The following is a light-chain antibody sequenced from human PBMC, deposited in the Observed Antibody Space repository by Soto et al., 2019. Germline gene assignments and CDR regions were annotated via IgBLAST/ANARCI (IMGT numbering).Light chain of an antibody. V-gene: IGKV3-15*01. CDR3: QQYASWPLT. J-gene: IGKJ4*01. CDR1: QSVNSN. Sequence: ETVMTQSPATLSVSPGERATLSCRASQSVNSNLAWYQQESGQPPRLLVFGASTRATGVPARFSGSGSGTEFTLNISCLQSEDFAVYFCQQYASWPLTFGGGTKVEI. CDR2: GAS.